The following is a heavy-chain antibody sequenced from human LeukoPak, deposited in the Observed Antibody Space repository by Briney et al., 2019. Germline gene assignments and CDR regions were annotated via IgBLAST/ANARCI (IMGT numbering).Heavy chain of an antibody. CDR2: IYPGDSDT. J-gene: IGHJ4*02. CDR3: ARLDYYGDYGDAPGNIIDY. D-gene: IGHD4-17*01. Sequence: GESLKISCKGSGYSFTSYWIGWVRQMPGKGLEWMGIIYPGDSDTRYSPSFQGQVTISADKSISTAYLQWSSLKASDTAMYYCARLDYYGDYGDAPGNIIDYWGQGTLVTVSS. V-gene: IGHV5-51*01. CDR1: GYSFTSYW.